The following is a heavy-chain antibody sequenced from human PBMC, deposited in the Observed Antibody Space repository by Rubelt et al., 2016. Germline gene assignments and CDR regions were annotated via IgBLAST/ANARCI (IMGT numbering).Heavy chain of an antibody. CDR3: TTKTAMVSDYDY. J-gene: IGHJ4*02. Sequence: WVGRIKSKTAGGATDYAVPVKDRFTMSRDDSKNTLYLQMNSRKTEDKAVYYCTTKTAMVSDYDYWGQGTLITVSS. CDR2: IKSKTAGGAT. V-gene: IGHV3-15*07. D-gene: IGHD5-18*01.